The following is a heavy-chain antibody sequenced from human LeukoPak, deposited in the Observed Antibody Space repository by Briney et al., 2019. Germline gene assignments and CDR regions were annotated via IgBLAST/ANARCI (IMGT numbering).Heavy chain of an antibody. D-gene: IGHD3-3*01. CDR2: IRYDGSNK. CDR1: GFTFSSYG. Sequence: PGGSLRLSCAASGFTFSSYGMHWVRQAPGKGLEWVAFIRYDGSNKYYADSVKGRFTISRDNSKNTLYLQMNSLRAEDTAVYYCAKDLSGSLSAFDIWGQGTMVTVSS. V-gene: IGHV3-30*02. J-gene: IGHJ3*02. CDR3: AKDLSGSLSAFDI.